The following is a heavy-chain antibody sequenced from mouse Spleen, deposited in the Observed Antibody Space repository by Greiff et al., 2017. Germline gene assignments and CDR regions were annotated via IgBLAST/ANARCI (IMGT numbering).Heavy chain of an antibody. Sequence: QVQLQQPGAELVKPGASVKLSCKASGYTFTSYWMHWVKQRPGRGLEWIGRIDPNSGGTKYNEKFKSKATLTVDKPSSTAYMQLSSLTSEDFAVYYCARLSSYYGEGLYAMDYWGQGTSVTVSS. D-gene: IGHD2-10*01. V-gene: IGHV1-72*01. J-gene: IGHJ4*01. CDR3: ARLSSYYGEGLYAMDY. CDR1: GYTFTSYW. CDR2: IDPNSGGT.